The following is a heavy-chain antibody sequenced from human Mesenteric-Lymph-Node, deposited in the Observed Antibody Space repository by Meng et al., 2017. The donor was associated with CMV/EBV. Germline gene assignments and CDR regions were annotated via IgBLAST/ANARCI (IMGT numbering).Heavy chain of an antibody. CDR3: ARNQVAATLYFFDS. CDR1: GGSINSGGHY. Sequence: SETLSLTCTVSGGSINSGGHYWNWIRQHPGKGLEWIGYVYHSGSTYYNVSLKSRVTISIDTSKNQFSLRLASVTAADSAVYYCARNQVAATLYFFDSWGQGTLVTVSS. CDR2: VYHSGST. V-gene: IGHV4-31*03. J-gene: IGHJ5*01. D-gene: IGHD2-15*01.